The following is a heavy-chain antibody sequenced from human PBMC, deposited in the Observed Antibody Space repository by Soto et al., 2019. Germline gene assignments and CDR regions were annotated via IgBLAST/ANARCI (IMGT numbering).Heavy chain of an antibody. J-gene: IGHJ3*02. CDR3: GKGNSKWGTGDAFDT. V-gene: IGHV3-23*01. CDR2: ISGTGGRT. D-gene: IGHD7-27*01. Sequence: EVQLLESGGGVVQPGGSLRLSCAASGFTFNNYALNWVRQAPGKGLEWVSSISGTGGRTFYAGSAKGRFTISRDNSKNTLFLQMTSLRAEDTAVYYCGKGNSKWGTGDAFDTWGQGTMVTVSS. CDR1: GFTFNNYA.